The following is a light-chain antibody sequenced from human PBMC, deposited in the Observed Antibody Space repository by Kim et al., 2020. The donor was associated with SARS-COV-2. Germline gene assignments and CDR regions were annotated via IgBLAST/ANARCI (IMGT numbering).Light chain of an antibody. V-gene: IGKV3-11*02. CDR2: DAL. J-gene: IGKJ4*01. Sequence: EIIVTQSPATLSLSPGQRATLSCRASQSVGTLLFWYQQKPAQPPPLLIYDALDRTTGIPAKFCSSRSVREFTLTIISLEAEEFVVYYCHQHSEWPLTFGGGTKVDIK. CDR3: HQHSEWPLT. CDR1: QSVGTL.